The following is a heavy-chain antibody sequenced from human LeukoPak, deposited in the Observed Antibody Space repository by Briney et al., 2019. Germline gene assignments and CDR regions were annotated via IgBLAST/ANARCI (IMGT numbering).Heavy chain of an antibody. CDR2: INPNSGDT. CDR1: GYTFTGYY. V-gene: IGHV1-2*02. CDR3: AREADLRVRVLRWVWFDP. J-gene: IGHJ5*02. Sequence: ASVKVSCKASGYTFTGYYMHWVRQAPGQGLEWMGWINPNSGDTNYAQKFQGRVTMTRDTSISTAYMELSRLRSDDTAVYYCAREADLRVRVLRWVWFDPWGQGTPVTVSS. D-gene: IGHD3-10*01.